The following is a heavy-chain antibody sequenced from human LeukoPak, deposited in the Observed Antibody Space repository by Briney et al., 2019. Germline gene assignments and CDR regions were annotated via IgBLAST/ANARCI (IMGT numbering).Heavy chain of an antibody. D-gene: IGHD3-22*01. CDR2: INASGGST. V-gene: IGHV1-46*01. J-gene: IGHJ1*01. Sequence: GASVKVSCKASGYTLTSYYMHWVRQAPGQGLEWMGIINASGGSTSYTQKFQGRVTMTKDMSTSTVYMELSSLRSDHTAVYYCARVGWYYHDTSGYDRTTEYFQHWGQGTLVTVSS. CDR1: GYTLTSYY. CDR3: ARVGWYYHDTSGYDRTTEYFQH.